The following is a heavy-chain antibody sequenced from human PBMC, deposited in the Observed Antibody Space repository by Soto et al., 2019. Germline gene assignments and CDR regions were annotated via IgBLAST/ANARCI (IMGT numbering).Heavy chain of an antibody. Sequence: EVQLVESVGGLVQPGGSLGLSCAASGFNFSSYDMHWVRQVAGKGLEWVSAIGTGHDTYYPGSVKGRFTLSRETAKYSLYLQMNSLRAVDTAVYYCAREAAGTPFLTDYRGQGTLVDVSS. CDR2: IGTGHDT. CDR1: GFNFSSYD. V-gene: IGHV3-13*01. J-gene: IGHJ4*02. D-gene: IGHD6-19*01. CDR3: AREAAGTPFLTDY.